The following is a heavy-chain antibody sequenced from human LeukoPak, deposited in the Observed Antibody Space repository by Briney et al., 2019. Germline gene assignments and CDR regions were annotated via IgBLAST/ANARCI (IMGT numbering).Heavy chain of an antibody. CDR1: GFTFSSYA. CDR2: ISYDGSNK. Sequence: PGGSLRLSCAASGFTFSSYAMHWVRQAPGKGLEWVAVISYDGSNKYYADSVKGRFTISRDNSKNTLYLQMNSLRAEDTAVYYCARSREGSGWSPGYYGMDVWGQGTTVTVSS. CDR3: ARSREGSGWSPGYYGMDV. D-gene: IGHD6-19*01. V-gene: IGHV3-30-3*01. J-gene: IGHJ6*02.